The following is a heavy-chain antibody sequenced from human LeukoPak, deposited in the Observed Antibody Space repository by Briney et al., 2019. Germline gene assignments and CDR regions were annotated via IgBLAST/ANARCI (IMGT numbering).Heavy chain of an antibody. Sequence: SQTLSLTCAISGDSVSSNSAAWNSIRQSPSRGLEWLGRTYYRYKWYNDYAVAVKSQITINPDTSKNQFSLQLNSVTPEDTAVYYCARLAYSSSWYNWFDPWGQGTLVTVSS. CDR3: ARLAYSSSWYNWFDP. V-gene: IGHV6-1*01. CDR2: TYYRYKWYN. J-gene: IGHJ5*02. D-gene: IGHD6-13*01. CDR1: GDSVSSNSAA.